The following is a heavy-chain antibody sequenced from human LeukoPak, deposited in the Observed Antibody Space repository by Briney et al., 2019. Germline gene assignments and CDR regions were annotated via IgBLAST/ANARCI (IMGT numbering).Heavy chain of an antibody. D-gene: IGHD6-6*01. J-gene: IGHJ4*02. Sequence: SVKVSCKASGGSFNSYAITWVRQAPGQGLEWMGGIIPIFGTANYAEKFQDRVTITADESTSTAYMELSSLRSDDTAVYYCARTAARRFDYWGQGTLVTVSS. CDR2: IIPIFGTA. V-gene: IGHV1-69*13. CDR3: ARTAARRFDY. CDR1: GGSFNSYA.